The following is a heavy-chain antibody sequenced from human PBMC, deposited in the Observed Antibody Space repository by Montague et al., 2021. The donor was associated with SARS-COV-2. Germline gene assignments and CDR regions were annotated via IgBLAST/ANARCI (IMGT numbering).Heavy chain of an antibody. Sequence: SETLSLTCAVYGGSFSGYYWSWIRQPPGKGLEWIGEINHSGSAKYNPSLKSRVTISVDTSKNQFSLKLSSVTAADTAVYYCARGTNRVFTYDYDSSGYASDYWGRGTLVTVSS. D-gene: IGHD3-22*01. V-gene: IGHV4-34*01. CDR1: GGSFSGYY. CDR2: INHSGSA. J-gene: IGHJ4*02. CDR3: ARGTNRVFTYDYDSSGYASDY.